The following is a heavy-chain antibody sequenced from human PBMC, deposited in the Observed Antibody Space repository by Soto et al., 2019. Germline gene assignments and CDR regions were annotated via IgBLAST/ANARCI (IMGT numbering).Heavy chain of an antibody. CDR2: ISYDGSNK. V-gene: IGHV3-30-3*01. D-gene: IGHD1-26*01. Sequence: GSLRLSCAASGFTFSSYAMHWVRQAPGKGLEWVAVISYDGSNKYYADSVKGRFTISRDNSKNTLYLQMNSLRAEDTAVYYCARERVGGRYGMDVWGQGTTVTVSS. CDR1: GFTFSSYA. CDR3: ARERVGGRYGMDV. J-gene: IGHJ6*02.